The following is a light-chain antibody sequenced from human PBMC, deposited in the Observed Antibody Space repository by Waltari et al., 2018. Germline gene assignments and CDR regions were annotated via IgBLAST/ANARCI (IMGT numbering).Light chain of an antibody. Sequence: DIVMTQSPDSLAVSLGERATINCRSSQSILDNSNNKNNLTWYQQKPGQAPKLLSYWASTRESGVPDRFSGSGSGTDFTLTISSLQAEDVAVYYCHQYSTTPWTFGQGTKVEIK. CDR3: HQYSTTPWT. J-gene: IGKJ1*01. V-gene: IGKV4-1*01. CDR1: QSILDNSNNKNN. CDR2: WAS.